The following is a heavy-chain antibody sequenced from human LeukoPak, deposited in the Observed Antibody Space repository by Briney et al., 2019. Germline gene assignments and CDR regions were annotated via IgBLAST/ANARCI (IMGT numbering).Heavy chain of an antibody. CDR2: IYYTGST. CDR3: ATVAPTADY. Sequence: ETLSLTCSVSGGSISSLYWSWIRQPPGKGLEWIGYIYYTGSTNYNPSLKSRVTMFVDMSKNQFSLKLSSVTAADTAVYYCATVAPTADYWGQGTLVTVSS. V-gene: IGHV4-59*01. CDR1: GGSISSLY. J-gene: IGHJ4*02. D-gene: IGHD6-13*01.